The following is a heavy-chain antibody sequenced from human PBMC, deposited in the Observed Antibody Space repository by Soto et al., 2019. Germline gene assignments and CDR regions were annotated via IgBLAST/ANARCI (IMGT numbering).Heavy chain of an antibody. V-gene: IGHV1-2*02. CDR3: ARDRAALEGYYYGMDV. CDR1: GYTFTGYY. D-gene: IGHD1-1*01. J-gene: IGHJ6*02. CDR2: INPNSGGT. Sequence: AASVKVSCKASGYTFTGYYMHWVRQAPGQGLEWMGWINPNSGGTNYAQKFQGRVTMTRDTSISTAYMELSRLGSDDTAVYYCARDRAALEGYYYGMDVWGQGTTVTVSS.